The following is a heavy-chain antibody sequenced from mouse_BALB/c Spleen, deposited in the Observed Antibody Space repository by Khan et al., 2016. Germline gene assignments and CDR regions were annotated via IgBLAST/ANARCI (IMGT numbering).Heavy chain of an antibody. CDR3: ADEENDHDY. CDR1: GFTFSSYA. CDR2: ISSGGTT. J-gene: IGHJ4*01. V-gene: IGHV5-6-5*01. D-gene: IGHD2-3*01. Sequence: EVELVESGGGLVKPGGSLKFSCAASGFTFSSYAMSWVRQTPEKRLEWVASISSGGTTYYPDSMKCRFTISRDDARNILYHQVNNLRSEDTGSYNCADEENDHDYWDQGTATTVSS.